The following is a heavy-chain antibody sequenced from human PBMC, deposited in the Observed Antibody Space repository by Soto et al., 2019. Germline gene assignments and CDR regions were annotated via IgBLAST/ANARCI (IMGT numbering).Heavy chain of an antibody. CDR1: GYTFTSYG. V-gene: IGHV1-18*04. CDR3: ARGRYDILTGYPRAFDI. CDR2: ISAYNGNT. D-gene: IGHD3-9*01. Sequence: GASVKVSCKASGYTFTSYGISWVRQAPGQGLEWMGWISAYNGNTNYAQKLQGRVTMTTDTSTGTAYMELRSLRSDDTAVYYCARGRYDILTGYPRAFDIWGQGTMVTVSS. J-gene: IGHJ3*02.